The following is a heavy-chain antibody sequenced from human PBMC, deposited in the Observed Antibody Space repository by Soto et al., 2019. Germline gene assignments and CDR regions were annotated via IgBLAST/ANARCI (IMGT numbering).Heavy chain of an antibody. CDR3: AKKVNSGPGSQYFDY. Sequence: GGSLRLSCAASGFTFSSYSMSWVRQAPGKGLEWVSGFRTGGDDGTTYYADSVKGRFTISRDNSKNTLFLQMNSLRVEDTAMYYCAKKVNSGPGSQYFDYWGQGTLVTVSS. CDR1: GFTFSSYS. CDR2: FRTGGDDGTT. J-gene: IGHJ4*02. D-gene: IGHD3-10*01. V-gene: IGHV3-23*01.